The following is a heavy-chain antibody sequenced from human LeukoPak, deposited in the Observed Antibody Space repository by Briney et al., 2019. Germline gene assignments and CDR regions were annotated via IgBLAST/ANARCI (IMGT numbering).Heavy chain of an antibody. CDR2: IHYSGST. Sequence: SETLSLTCTVSRDSINTGNYYWSWIRQPPGKGLEWLGFIHYSGSTYYNPSLKSRVTISVDTSKNQFSLKLSSVTAADTAVYYCARFSHDYGDYGAENWFDPWGQGTLVTVSS. D-gene: IGHD4-17*01. CDR3: ARFSHDYGDYGAENWFDP. J-gene: IGHJ5*02. V-gene: IGHV4-30-4*01. CDR1: RDSINTGNYY.